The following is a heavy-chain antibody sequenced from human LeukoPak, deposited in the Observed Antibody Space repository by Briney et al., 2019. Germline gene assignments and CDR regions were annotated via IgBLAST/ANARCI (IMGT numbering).Heavy chain of an antibody. CDR3: ARPKGSSWYRGLDNWFDP. Sequence: SETLSLTCTVSGGSISSSSYYWGWIRQPPGKGLEWIGSIYYSGSTYYNPSLKSRVTISVDTSKNQFSLKLSSVTAADTAVYYCARPKGSSWYRGLDNWFDPWGQGTLVTVSS. CDR1: GGSISSSSYY. D-gene: IGHD6-13*01. V-gene: IGHV4-39*01. J-gene: IGHJ5*02. CDR2: IYYSGST.